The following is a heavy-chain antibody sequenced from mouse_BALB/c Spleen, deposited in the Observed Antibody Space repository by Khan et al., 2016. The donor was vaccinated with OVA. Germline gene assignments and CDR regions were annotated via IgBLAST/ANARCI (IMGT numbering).Heavy chain of an antibody. V-gene: IGHV1S135*01. Sequence: VQLQQSGPELMKPGASVKISCKASGYSFTSYYIHWIMQSHGKSLEWIGYIDPFSGGITYNQKFKGKATLTVDKSSSTAYIYFSNLTSEDSAVXYCTRHGYVAWFTYWGQGTLVTVSA. CDR2: IDPFSGGI. J-gene: IGHJ3*01. D-gene: IGHD2-2*01. CDR1: GYSFTSYY. CDR3: TRHGYVAWFTY.